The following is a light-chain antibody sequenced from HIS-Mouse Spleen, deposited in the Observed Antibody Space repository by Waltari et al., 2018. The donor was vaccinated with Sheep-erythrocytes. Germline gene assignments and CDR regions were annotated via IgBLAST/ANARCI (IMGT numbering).Light chain of an antibody. V-gene: IGLV2-23*01. CDR1: SSDVGSYNL. CDR2: EGS. J-gene: IGLJ3*02. CDR3: CSYAGSSTPWV. Sequence: QSALTQPASVSGSPGQSITIPCTGTSSDVGSYNLVSWYQQHPGKAPKLMIYEGSRRPSGVFNRFSGSKSGNTASLTISVLQAEDEADYYCCSYAGSSTPWVFGGGTKLTVL.